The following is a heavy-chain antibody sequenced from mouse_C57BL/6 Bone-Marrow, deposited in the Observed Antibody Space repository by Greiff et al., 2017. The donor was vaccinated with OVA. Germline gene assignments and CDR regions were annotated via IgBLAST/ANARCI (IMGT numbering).Heavy chain of an antibody. J-gene: IGHJ3*01. V-gene: IGHV5-6*03. CDR1: GFTFSSYG. D-gene: IGHD1-2*01. Sequence: EVKLVESGGGLVKPGGSLKLSCAASGFTFSSYGMSWVRQTPDKRLEWVATISSGGSYTYYPDSVKGRFTISRDNAKNTLYLQMSSLKSEDTAMYYCAREIITPWFAYWGQGTLVTVSA. CDR2: ISSGGSYT. CDR3: AREIITPWFAY.